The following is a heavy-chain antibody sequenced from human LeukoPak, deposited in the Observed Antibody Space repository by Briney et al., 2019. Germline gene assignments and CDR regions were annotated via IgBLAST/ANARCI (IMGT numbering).Heavy chain of an antibody. Sequence: ASVNVSCKPSLYTFTGYYMHTVRQAPGQGGEWMGWINPNSGGTNYAQKFQGRVTMTRDTSISTAYMELSRLRSDDTAVYYCARDEQQLEFDYWGQGTLVTVSS. CDR3: ARDEQQLEFDY. D-gene: IGHD6-13*01. CDR2: INPNSGGT. CDR1: LYTFTGYY. J-gene: IGHJ4*02. V-gene: IGHV1-2*02.